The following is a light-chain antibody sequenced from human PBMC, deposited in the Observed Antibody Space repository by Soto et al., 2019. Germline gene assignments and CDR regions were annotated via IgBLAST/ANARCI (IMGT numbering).Light chain of an antibody. V-gene: IGKV1-27*01. Sequence: DIQVTQSPPSLSASVGDRVTITCRASRDIDNSLAWYQQVPGKAPKLPIYAASTLQSGVPSRFRGSGSGTSFILTITSLQPEDVATYYCQKYNKAPWIFGQGTKVDI. CDR2: AAS. CDR3: QKYNKAPWI. J-gene: IGKJ1*01. CDR1: RDIDNS.